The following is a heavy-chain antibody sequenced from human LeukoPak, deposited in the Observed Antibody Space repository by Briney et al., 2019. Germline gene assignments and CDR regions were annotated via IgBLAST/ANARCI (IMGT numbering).Heavy chain of an antibody. D-gene: IGHD3-9*01. Sequence: GGSRSLSCAASGFTFGSYAMHWVRQAPGKGLEWVAVISYDGSNKYYADSVKGRFTISRDNSKNTLYLQMNSLRAEDTAVYYCAREYYDILTGYGMDVWGKGTTVTVSS. J-gene: IGHJ6*04. CDR3: AREYYDILTGYGMDV. V-gene: IGHV3-30*04. CDR2: ISYDGSNK. CDR1: GFTFGSYA.